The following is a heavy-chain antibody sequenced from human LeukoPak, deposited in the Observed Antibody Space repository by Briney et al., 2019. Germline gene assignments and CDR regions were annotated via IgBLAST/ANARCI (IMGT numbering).Heavy chain of an antibody. Sequence: GSSVKVSCKASGGTFSSYAISWVRQAPGQGLEWMGRIIPILGIANYAQKFQGRVTITADKSTSTAYMELSSLRSEDTAVYYCATENSSGRFYYYYGMDVWGQGTTVTVSS. V-gene: IGHV1-69*04. CDR1: GGTFSSYA. CDR2: IIPILGIA. D-gene: IGHD3-22*01. CDR3: ATENSSGRFYYYYGMDV. J-gene: IGHJ6*02.